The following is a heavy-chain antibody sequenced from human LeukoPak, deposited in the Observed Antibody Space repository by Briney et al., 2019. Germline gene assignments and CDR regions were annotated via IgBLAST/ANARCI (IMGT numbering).Heavy chain of an antibody. V-gene: IGHV1-18*01. CDR3: AREAEIVVVTTGAFDI. CDR2: ISGYDGRT. J-gene: IGHJ3*02. D-gene: IGHD3-22*01. Sequence: GPSVKVSCKASGYTFTSYGISWVRQAPGQGLEWMGWISGYDGRTNYAQNFQGRVIMTTDTSTSTAYMELRSLRSDDTAVYYCAREAEIVVVTTGAFDIWGQGTMVTVSS. CDR1: GYTFTSYG.